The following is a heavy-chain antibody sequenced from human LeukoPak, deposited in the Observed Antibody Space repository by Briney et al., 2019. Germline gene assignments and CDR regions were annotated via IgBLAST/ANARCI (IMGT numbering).Heavy chain of an antibody. CDR3: ARTYSGSYSFDY. CDR1: GFTFSSYS. Sequence: PGGALRLSCAASGFTFSSYSMSWVRQAPGKGREWVSSISSSSSYIYYADSVKGRFTISRDNAKNSLYLQMNSLRAEDTAVYYCARTYSGSYSFDYWGQGTLVTVSS. J-gene: IGHJ4*02. CDR2: ISSSSSYI. V-gene: IGHV3-21*01. D-gene: IGHD1-26*01.